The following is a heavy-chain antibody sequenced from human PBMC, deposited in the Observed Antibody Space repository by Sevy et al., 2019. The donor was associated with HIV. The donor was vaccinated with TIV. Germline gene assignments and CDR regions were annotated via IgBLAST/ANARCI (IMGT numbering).Heavy chain of an antibody. CDR1: GSALTELA. Sequence: ASVKVSCKVSGSALTELAMHWVRQAPGKGLEWMATFDPEDGETFYAQKFQGRVTMTEDTSTDTGYMEVSSLRSEDTAIYYCATTKDYYESSGSPIDYWGQGTLVTVSS. D-gene: IGHD3-22*01. CDR3: ATTKDYYESSGSPIDY. J-gene: IGHJ4*02. V-gene: IGHV1-24*01. CDR2: FDPEDGET.